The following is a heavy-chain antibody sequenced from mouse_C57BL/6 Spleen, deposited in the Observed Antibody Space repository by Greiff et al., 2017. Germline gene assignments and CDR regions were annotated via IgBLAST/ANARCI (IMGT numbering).Heavy chain of an antibody. V-gene: IGHV1-80*01. CDR1: GYAFSSYW. CDR3: ARRDRDYAMDY. D-gene: IGHD2-14*01. J-gene: IGHJ4*01. Sequence: VQLQQSGAELVKPGASVKISCKASGYAFSSYWMNWVKQRPGKGLEWIGQIYPGDGDTNYNGKFKGKATLTADKSSSTAYMQLSSLTSEDSAGYFCARRDRDYAMDYWGQGTPVTVSA. CDR2: IYPGDGDT.